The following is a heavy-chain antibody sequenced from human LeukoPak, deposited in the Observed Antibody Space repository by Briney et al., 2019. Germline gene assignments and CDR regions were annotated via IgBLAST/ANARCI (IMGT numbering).Heavy chain of an antibody. CDR2: INHSGST. CDR3: AREVRDCSGGSCYSVWFDP. Sequence: SETLSLTCAVYGGSFSGYYWSWIRQPPGKGLEWIGEINHSGSTDYNPSLKSRVTMSLDTSKTQFSLKLSSVTAADTAVFYCAREVRDCSGGSCYSVWFDPWGQGTLVTVSS. J-gene: IGHJ5*02. CDR1: GGSFSGYY. D-gene: IGHD2-15*01. V-gene: IGHV4-34*01.